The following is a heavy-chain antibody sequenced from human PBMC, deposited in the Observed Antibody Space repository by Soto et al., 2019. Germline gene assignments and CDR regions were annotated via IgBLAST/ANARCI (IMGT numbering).Heavy chain of an antibody. D-gene: IGHD1-1*01. CDR2: MSHSGGT. J-gene: IGHJ3*02. V-gene: IGHV4-34*01. CDR3: ARVERVTATTVVDAFDI. CDR1: GGFVSSGSYY. Sequence: QVQLQQWGAGLLKPSETLSLTCAVYGGFVSSGSYYWSWIRQPPGNGLEWIGEMSHSGGTHFNPSLKSRVTISVDTSKNQFSLKMSSVTAAATALYYCARVERVTATTVVDAFDIWGPETMVTVSS.